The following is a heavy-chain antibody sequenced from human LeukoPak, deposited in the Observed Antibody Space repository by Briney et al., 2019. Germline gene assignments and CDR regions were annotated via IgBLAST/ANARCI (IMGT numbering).Heavy chain of an antibody. Sequence: SQTLSLTCTVSGGSISSGGYYWSWIRQHPGKGLEWIGYIYYSGSTYYNPSLKSRVTISVDTSKNQFSLKLSSVTAADTAVYYCAKCGARFGYYDSGDWGQGTLVTVSS. CDR1: GGSISSGGYY. D-gene: IGHD3-9*01. J-gene: IGHJ4*02. CDR2: IYYSGST. CDR3: AKCGARFGYYDSGD. V-gene: IGHV4-31*03.